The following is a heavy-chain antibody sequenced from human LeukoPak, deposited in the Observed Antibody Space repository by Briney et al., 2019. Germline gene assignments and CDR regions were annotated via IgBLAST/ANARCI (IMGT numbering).Heavy chain of an antibody. J-gene: IGHJ3*02. CDR3: ARDLRGYCGGDCYSDAFDI. D-gene: IGHD2-21*02. Sequence: ASETLSLTCTVSGGSISSYYWTWIRQPPGKGLEWIGCVYYSGTTNYNPSLKSRVTISLGTSKSQFSLKLTSVSAADTAVYYCARDLRGYCGGDCYSDAFDIWGQGTVVTVSS. CDR1: GGSISSYY. CDR2: VYYSGTT. V-gene: IGHV4-59*01.